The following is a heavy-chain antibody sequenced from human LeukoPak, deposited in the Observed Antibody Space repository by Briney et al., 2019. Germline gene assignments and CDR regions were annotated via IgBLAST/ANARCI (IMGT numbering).Heavy chain of an antibody. CDR3: ARRSRDGGYANY. D-gene: IGHD5-12*01. CDR1: GFTFSNYA. V-gene: IGHV3-30*04. CDR2: ISHDGSNK. Sequence: PGRSLRLSCAASGFTFSNYAIHWVRQAPGKGLEWMAVISHDGSNKYYADSVKGRFTISRDNSKNTLYLQMNSLRTEDTAVYYCARRSRDGGYANYWGQGTLVTVSS. J-gene: IGHJ4*02.